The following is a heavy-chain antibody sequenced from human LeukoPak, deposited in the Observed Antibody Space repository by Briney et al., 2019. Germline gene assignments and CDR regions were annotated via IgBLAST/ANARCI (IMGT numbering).Heavy chain of an antibody. CDR1: GYAFTSYA. D-gene: IGHD6-6*01. CDR3: TRVGGYSPSSTGGNAFDI. Sequence: ASVKVSCKASGYAFTSYAMHWVRQAPGQRLEWMGWINAGNGNTKYSQEFQGRVTITRDTSTSTAYMELRSLRSDDTAMYFCTRVGGYSPSSTGGNAFDIWGQGTMVTVSS. J-gene: IGHJ3*02. CDR2: INAGNGNT. V-gene: IGHV1-3*01.